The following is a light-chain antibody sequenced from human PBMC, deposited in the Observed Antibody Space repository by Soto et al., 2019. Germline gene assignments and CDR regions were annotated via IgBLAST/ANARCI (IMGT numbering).Light chain of an antibody. CDR3: CSYARSSTLL. CDR1: RSDVGSYNL. CDR2: EGS. J-gene: IGLJ2*01. V-gene: IGLV2-23*01. Sequence: QSALTQPASVSGSPGQSITISCTGTRSDVGSYNLVSWYQQLPGKAPKLMIYEGSKRPSGVSNRFSGSKSGNTASLTISGLQAEDEADYYCCSYARSSTLLFGGGTKLTVL.